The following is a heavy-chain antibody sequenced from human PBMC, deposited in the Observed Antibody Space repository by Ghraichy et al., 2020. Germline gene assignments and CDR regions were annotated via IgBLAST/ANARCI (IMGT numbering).Heavy chain of an antibody. CDR3: ARHNYDSSGYYADYFDY. D-gene: IGHD3-22*01. CDR2: IYYSGST. V-gene: IGHV4-39*01. J-gene: IGHJ4*02. Sequence: SETLSLTCTVSGGSISSSSYYWGWIRQPPGKGLEWIGSIYYSGSTYYNPSLKSRVTISVDTSKNQFSLKLSSVTAADTAVYYCARHNYDSSGYYADYFDYWGQGTLVTVSS. CDR1: GGSISSSSYY.